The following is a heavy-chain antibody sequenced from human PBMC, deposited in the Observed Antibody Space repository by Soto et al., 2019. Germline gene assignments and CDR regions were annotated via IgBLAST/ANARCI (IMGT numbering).Heavy chain of an antibody. CDR3: AKERTMIVVNNWFDP. Sequence: GGSLRLSCAASGFTFSSYAMSWVRQAPGKGLEWVSAISGSGGSTYYADSVKGRFTISRDDSKNTLYLQMNSLRAEDTAVYYFAKERTMIVVNNWFDPWGEGTRVPVSS. J-gene: IGHJ5*02. V-gene: IGHV3-23*01. CDR1: GFTFSSYA. CDR2: ISGSGGST. D-gene: IGHD3-22*01.